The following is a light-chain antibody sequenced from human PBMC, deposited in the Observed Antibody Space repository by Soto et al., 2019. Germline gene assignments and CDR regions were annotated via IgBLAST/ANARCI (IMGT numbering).Light chain of an antibody. CDR2: DVS. Sequence: EIVLTQSPATLSLSPGERATLSCRAGQRVSRYLGWYQQKPGQAPRLLISDVSKRATGIPARFSGSGSGTDFTLTISSLEPEDFAVYYCQHRVNGPTFGGGTKVEI. J-gene: IGKJ4*01. V-gene: IGKV3-11*01. CDR1: QRVSRY. CDR3: QHRVNGPT.